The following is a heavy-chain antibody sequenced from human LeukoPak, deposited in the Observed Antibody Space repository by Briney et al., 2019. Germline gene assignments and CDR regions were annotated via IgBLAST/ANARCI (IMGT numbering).Heavy chain of an antibody. D-gene: IGHD6-13*01. CDR1: GGTFSSYA. CDR3: ARLNSSSWYPYFDF. Sequence: EASVKVSCKASGGTFSSYAISWVQQAPGQGLEWMGGIIPIFGTANYAQKFQGRVTITADESTSTAYMELSSLRSEDTAVYYCARLNSSSWYPYFDFWGQGTLVTVSS. CDR2: IIPIFGTA. V-gene: IGHV1-69*13. J-gene: IGHJ4*02.